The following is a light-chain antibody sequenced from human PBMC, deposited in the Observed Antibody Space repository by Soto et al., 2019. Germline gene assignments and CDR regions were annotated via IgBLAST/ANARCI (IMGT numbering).Light chain of an antibody. CDR1: SSDVGRCHL. CDR2: EGS. CDR3: CSYAGSSTLYV. V-gene: IGLV2-23*01. Sequence: QSVLTQPASVSGSPGQSITISCSGTSSDVGRCHLVSWYQQHPGKAPKLMIYEGSKRPSGVSNRFSGSKSGNKASLTISGLQAEDEADYYSCSYAGSSTLYVFGTGTQLTVL. J-gene: IGLJ1*01.